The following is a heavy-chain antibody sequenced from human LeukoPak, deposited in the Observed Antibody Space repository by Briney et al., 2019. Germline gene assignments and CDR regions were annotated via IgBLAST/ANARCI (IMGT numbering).Heavy chain of an antibody. CDR1: GGSIGSSSYY. D-gene: IGHD1-1*01. J-gene: IGHJ5*02. CDR3: ARDLGRVEWFDP. CDR2: IYYSGST. V-gene: IGHV4-39*07. Sequence: SETLSLTCTVSGGSIGSSSYYWGWIRQPPGKGLEWIGSIYYSGSTYYNPSLKSRVTISVDTSKNQFSLKLSSVTAADTAVYYCARDLGRVEWFDPWGQGTLVTVSS.